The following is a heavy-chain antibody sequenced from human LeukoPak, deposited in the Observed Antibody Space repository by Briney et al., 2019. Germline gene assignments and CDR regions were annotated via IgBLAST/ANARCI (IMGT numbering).Heavy chain of an antibody. D-gene: IGHD6-19*01. CDR3: AKAPTAVADLNWFDP. CDR1: AFTFTTYA. Sequence: PGRSLTLSCAASAFTFTTYAMSWVRQPQGKVLGWDSAISGSGGSTYYADSVKGRFTISRDNSKNTLYLQMNSLRAEDTAVYYCAKAPTAVADLNWFDPWGQGTLVTVSS. J-gene: IGHJ5*02. V-gene: IGHV3-23*01. CDR2: ISGSGGST.